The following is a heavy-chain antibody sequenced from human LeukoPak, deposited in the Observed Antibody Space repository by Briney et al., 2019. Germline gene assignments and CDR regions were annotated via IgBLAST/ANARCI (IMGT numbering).Heavy chain of an antibody. CDR1: GFTFSDYY. CDR3: ARTNTYYGDYDDY. CDR2: ISSSGSTI. V-gene: IGHV3-11*01. J-gene: IGHJ4*02. Sequence: PGGSLRLSCAASGFTFSDYYMSWIRQAPGKGLGWGSYISSSGSTIYYADSVKGRFTISRDNAKNSLYLQMNSLRAEDTAVYYCARTNTYYGDYDDYWGQGTLVTVSS. D-gene: IGHD4-17*01.